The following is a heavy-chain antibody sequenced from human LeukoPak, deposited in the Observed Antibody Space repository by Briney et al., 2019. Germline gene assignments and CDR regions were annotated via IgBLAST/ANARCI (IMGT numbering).Heavy chain of an antibody. CDR3: AKVAIGPAVGRDWFDP. V-gene: IGHV3-23*01. CDR1: GFTFSSYA. D-gene: IGHD6-13*01. J-gene: IGHJ5*02. Sequence: PGGSLRLSCAASGFTFSSYAMYWVRQAPGKGLECVSAVSGGGGSTYYADPVKGRFTISRDNSKNTLFLQMNSLSAEDTAVCYCAKVAIGPAVGRDWFDPWGQGTLVTVSS. CDR2: VSGGGGST.